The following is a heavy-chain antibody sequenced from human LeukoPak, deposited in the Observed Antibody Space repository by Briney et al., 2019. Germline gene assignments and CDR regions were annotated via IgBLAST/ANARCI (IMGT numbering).Heavy chain of an antibody. J-gene: IGHJ4*02. Sequence: PGGSLRLSCAASGFTFSSYSMNWVRQAPGKGLEWVSSISSSSSYIYYADSVKGRFTISRDNAKNSLYLPMNSLRAEDTALYYCARGGWLQKYYFDYWGQGTLVTVSS. CDR1: GFTFSSYS. V-gene: IGHV3-21*04. CDR3: ARGGWLQKYYFDY. D-gene: IGHD5-12*01. CDR2: ISSSSSYI.